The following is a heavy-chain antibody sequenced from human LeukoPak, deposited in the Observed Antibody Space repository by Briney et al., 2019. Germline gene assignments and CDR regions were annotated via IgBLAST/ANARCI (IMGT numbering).Heavy chain of an antibody. CDR3: ARGGERLAATRY. Sequence: QAGGSLRLSCAASGFTVTSNYMSWVRQAPGKGLEWVSVIYSGGSTYYSDSVKGRFTISTDNSKNTLYLQMNSLRAEDTAAYYCARGGERLAATRYWGQGTLVTVSS. J-gene: IGHJ4*02. V-gene: IGHV3-66*01. CDR2: IYSGGST. CDR1: GFTVTSNY. D-gene: IGHD6-13*01.